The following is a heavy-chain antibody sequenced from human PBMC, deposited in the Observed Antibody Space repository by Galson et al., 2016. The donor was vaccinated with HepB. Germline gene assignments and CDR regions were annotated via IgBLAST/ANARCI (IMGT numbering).Heavy chain of an antibody. V-gene: IGHV2-5*02. J-gene: IGHJ4*02. CDR1: GFSLTTSGMA. D-gene: IGHD1/OR15-1a*01. CDR3: ADGGTNNGAYYFDK. Sequence: PALVKPTQTLTLTCTFSGFSLTTSGMAVGWIRQPPGEAPEWLALIYWDDDKRYSPSLRSRLTITKGASKDHVVLTMTNMDPVDTATYYCADGGTNNGAYYFDKWGQGMLVTVSS. CDR2: IYWDDDK.